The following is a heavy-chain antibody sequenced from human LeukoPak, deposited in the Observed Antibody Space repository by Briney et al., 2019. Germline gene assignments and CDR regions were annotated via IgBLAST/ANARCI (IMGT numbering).Heavy chain of an antibody. V-gene: IGHV4-38-2*02. Sequence: SETLSLTCTVSGYSISSGYYWGWIRQPPGKGLEWIGSIYHSGSTYYNPSLKSRVTISVDTSKNQFSLKLSSVTAADTAVYYCAREYTLYRSGWFLDYWGQGTVVTVSS. J-gene: IGHJ4*02. D-gene: IGHD6-19*01. CDR1: GYSISSGYY. CDR2: IYHSGST. CDR3: AREYTLYRSGWFLDY.